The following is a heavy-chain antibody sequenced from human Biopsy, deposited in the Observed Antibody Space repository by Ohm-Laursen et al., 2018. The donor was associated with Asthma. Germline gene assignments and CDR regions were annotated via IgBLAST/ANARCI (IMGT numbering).Heavy chain of an antibody. Sequence: GTLSLTCTVSGGSMTPTSHYWDWIRQAPGKGLEWIGYISYGGKTSYNPSLKNRVTISRDTSKNQFSLRLTSVTDADTAVYFCARRITIFGVVQKDHGMDAWGQGTTVIVSS. V-gene: IGHV4-39*01. D-gene: IGHD3-3*01. CDR1: GGSMTPTSHY. CDR3: ARRITIFGVVQKDHGMDA. CDR2: ISYGGKT. J-gene: IGHJ6*02.